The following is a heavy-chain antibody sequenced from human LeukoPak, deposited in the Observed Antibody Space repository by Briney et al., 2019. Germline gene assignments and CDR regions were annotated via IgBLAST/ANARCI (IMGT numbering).Heavy chain of an antibody. V-gene: IGHV3-23*01. J-gene: IGHJ4*02. CDR3: ARDNDWAFHY. CDR2: ISGSGGST. CDR1: GFTFSSYA. D-gene: IGHD3-9*01. Sequence: GGSLRLSCAASGFTFSSYAMSWVRQAPGKGLEWVSAISGSGGSTYYADSVKGRFTISRDNSKNTLYLQMNSLRDEDTAVYYCARDNDWAFHYWGQGTLVTVSS.